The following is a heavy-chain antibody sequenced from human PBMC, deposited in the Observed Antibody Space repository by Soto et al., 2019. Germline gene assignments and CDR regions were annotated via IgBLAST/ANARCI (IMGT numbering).Heavy chain of an antibody. D-gene: IGHD5-18*01. J-gene: IGHJ6*02. V-gene: IGHV3-15*01. CDR2: IKSKTDGGTT. CDR3: TAEWIQLWSFYYYYGMDV. Sequence: GSLRLSCAASGFTFSNAWMSWVRQAPGKGLEWVGRIKSKTDGGTTDYAAPVKGRFTISRDDSKNTLYLQMNSLKTEDTAVYYCTAEWIQLWSFYYYYGMDVWGQGTTVTVSS. CDR1: GFTFSNAW.